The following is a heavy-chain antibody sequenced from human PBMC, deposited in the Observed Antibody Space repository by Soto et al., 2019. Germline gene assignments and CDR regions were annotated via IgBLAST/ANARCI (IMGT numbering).Heavy chain of an antibody. D-gene: IGHD2-2*01. CDR3: ARRWCSSTSCHFDY. CDR2: INHSGST. Sequence: TSETLSLTCAVYGGSFSGYYWSWIRQPPGKGLEWIGEINHSGSTNYNPSLKSRVTISVDTSKNQFSLKLSSVTAADTAVYYCARRWCSSTSCHFDYWGQGTLVTVSS. V-gene: IGHV4-34*01. J-gene: IGHJ4*02. CDR1: GGSFSGYY.